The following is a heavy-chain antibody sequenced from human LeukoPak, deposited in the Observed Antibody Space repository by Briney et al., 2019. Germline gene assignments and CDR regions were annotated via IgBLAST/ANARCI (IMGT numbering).Heavy chain of an antibody. Sequence: ASVKVSCKASGGTFSSYALSWVRQAPGQGLEWMGRIIPILGIANYAQKFQGRVTITADKSTSTAYMELSSLRSEDTAVYYCARGQQLAAFDIWGQGTMVTVSS. CDR2: IIPILGIA. CDR1: GGTFSSYA. J-gene: IGHJ3*02. CDR3: ARGQQLAAFDI. V-gene: IGHV1-69*04. D-gene: IGHD6-6*01.